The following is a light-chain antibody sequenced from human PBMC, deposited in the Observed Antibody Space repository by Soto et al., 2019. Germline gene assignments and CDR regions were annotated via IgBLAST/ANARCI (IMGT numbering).Light chain of an antibody. CDR1: QSVSSN. CDR2: GAS. Sequence: EIVKTQAPATPFVSPGERATLSCRASQSVSSNLAWYQQKPGQAPRLLLYGASTRATGIPARFSGSGSGTEFTLTISCLHSEDVAVYYCQQYKNWPITFGQGTRLEIK. J-gene: IGKJ5*01. V-gene: IGKV3-15*01. CDR3: QQYKNWPIT.